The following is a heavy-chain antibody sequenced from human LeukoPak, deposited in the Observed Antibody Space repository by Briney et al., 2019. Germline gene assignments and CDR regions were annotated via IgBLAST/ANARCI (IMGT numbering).Heavy chain of an antibody. J-gene: IGHJ5*02. CDR2: TYYSGST. CDR1: GGSISSSSYY. D-gene: IGHD6-6*01. CDR3: ARVAEYSSSSLFWFDP. Sequence: SETLSLTCTVSGGSISSSSYYWGWIRQPPGKGLEWIGSTYYSGSTSYNPSLKSRVTISVDTSKNQFSLKLSSVTAADTAVYYCARVAEYSSSSLFWFDPWGQGTLVTVSS. V-gene: IGHV4-39*07.